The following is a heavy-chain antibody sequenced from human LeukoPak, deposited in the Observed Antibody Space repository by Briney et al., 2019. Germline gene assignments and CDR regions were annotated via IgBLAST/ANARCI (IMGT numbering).Heavy chain of an antibody. CDR3: ARERTPGSGYGVDY. J-gene: IGHJ4*02. CDR1: GYTFTSYG. CDR2: INPNINGT. V-gene: IGHV1-2*02. D-gene: IGHD6-25*01. Sequence: ASVKVSCKASGYTFTSYGISWVRQAPGQGLEWMGWINPNINGTNYAQKFQGRVTMTGDRSISTAYMELSRLRSDDTAVYYCARERTPGSGYGVDYWGQGTVVTVSS.